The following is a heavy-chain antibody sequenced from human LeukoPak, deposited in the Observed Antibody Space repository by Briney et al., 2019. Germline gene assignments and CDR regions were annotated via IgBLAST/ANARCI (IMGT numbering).Heavy chain of an antibody. CDR2: INPNSGGT. Sequence: ASVKVSCKASGYTFTGYYMHWVRQAPGQGLEWMGWINPNSGGTNYAQKVQGRVTMTRDTSISTAYMELSRLRSDDTAVYYCASARITIGLDYWGQGTLVTVSS. D-gene: IGHD3-3*01. CDR1: GYTFTGYY. CDR3: ASARITIGLDY. J-gene: IGHJ4*02. V-gene: IGHV1-2*02.